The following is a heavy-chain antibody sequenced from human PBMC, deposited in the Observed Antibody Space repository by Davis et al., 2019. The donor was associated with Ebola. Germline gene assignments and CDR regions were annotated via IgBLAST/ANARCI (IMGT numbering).Heavy chain of an antibody. CDR2: ISARGGST. V-gene: IGHV3-23*01. CDR1: GFTFSNYG. J-gene: IGHJ4*02. Sequence: GESLKISCAASGFTFSNYGMSWVRQAPGKGLEWVSSISARGGSTYYADSVKGRFTISRDNSKNTLYLQMNSLRAEDTAVYYCAKLKVGRPGNDYWGQGTLVTVSS. CDR3: AKLKVGRPGNDY.